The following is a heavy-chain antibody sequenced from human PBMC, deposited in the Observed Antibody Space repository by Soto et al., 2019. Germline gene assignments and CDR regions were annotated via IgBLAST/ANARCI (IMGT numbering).Heavy chain of an antibody. Sequence: GGSLRLSCAASGFTFSSYGMHWVRQAPGKGLEWVAVLWSYWSTGTNEYYADSVKGRFTISRDNSKNMLYLQMNSLRGEDTAVYYCARVVGSYSFDHWGQGPLVTVSS. CDR1: GFTFSSYG. V-gene: IGHV3-33*01. J-gene: IGHJ4*02. CDR2: LWSYWSTGTNE. CDR3: ARVVGSYSFDH. D-gene: IGHD2-15*01.